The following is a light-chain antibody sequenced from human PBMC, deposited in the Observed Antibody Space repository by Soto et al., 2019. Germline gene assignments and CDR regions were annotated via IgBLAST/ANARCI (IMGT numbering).Light chain of an antibody. Sequence: QSVLTQPASVSGSPGQSITISCTGTSSDVGGYNYVSWYQQHPGKAPKLMIYEVSNRPSGVSNRFSGSKSGNTASLTISGLQAEGEADYYCSSYTSSSTLAYVFGTGTKLTVL. J-gene: IGLJ1*01. CDR1: SSDVGGYNY. CDR3: SSYTSSSTLAYV. CDR2: EVS. V-gene: IGLV2-14*01.